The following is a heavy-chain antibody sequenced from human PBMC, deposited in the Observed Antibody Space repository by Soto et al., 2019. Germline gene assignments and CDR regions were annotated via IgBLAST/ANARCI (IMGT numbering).Heavy chain of an antibody. Sequence: GGSLRLSCAASGFTFSSYGMHWVRQAPGKGLEWVAVISYDGSNKYYADSVKGRFTISRDKSKNTLYLKMNSLRAEDTAVYYCAKGVSFGITGTRSELGYGMDVWGQGTTVTVSS. D-gene: IGHD1-20*01. CDR2: ISYDGSNK. V-gene: IGHV3-30*18. CDR1: GFTFSSYG. J-gene: IGHJ6*02. CDR3: AKGVSFGITGTRSELGYGMDV.